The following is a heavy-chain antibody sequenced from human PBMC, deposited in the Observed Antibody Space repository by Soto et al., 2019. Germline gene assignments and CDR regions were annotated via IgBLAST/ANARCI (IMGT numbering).Heavy chain of an antibody. Sequence: GGSLRLSCAASGFTFSSYAMHWVRQAPGKGLEWVAVISYDGSNKYYADSVKGRFTISRDNSKNTLYLQMNSLRAEDTAVYYCARGELETADMYYYYGMDVWGQGTTVTVSS. D-gene: IGHD1-1*01. CDR3: ARGELETADMYYYYGMDV. CDR1: GFTFSSYA. CDR2: ISYDGSNK. J-gene: IGHJ6*02. V-gene: IGHV3-30-3*01.